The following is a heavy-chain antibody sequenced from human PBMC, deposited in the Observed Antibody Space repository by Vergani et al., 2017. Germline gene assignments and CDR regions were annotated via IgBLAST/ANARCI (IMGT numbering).Heavy chain of an antibody. D-gene: IGHD2-21*01. CDR3: ARSIGYXAGENCRAYYFDH. V-gene: IGHV1-46*02. CDR2: LNPTTGHT. CDR1: GYIFKNYY. Sequence: VQLLQSGAEVRKPGASGTASFTAPGYIFKNYYIHWLRQPPGQAFEWMGILNPTTGHTTSARKCMGRVDMTRDPSTDTSTRTVQMTLSSLRSEDTAVYYCARSIGYXAGENCRAYYFDHWGQGTRVTVSS. J-gene: IGHJ5*02.